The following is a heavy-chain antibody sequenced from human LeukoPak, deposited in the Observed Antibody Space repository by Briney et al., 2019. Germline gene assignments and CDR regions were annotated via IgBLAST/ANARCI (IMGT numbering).Heavy chain of an antibody. V-gene: IGHV1-69*04. Sequence: ASVKVSCKASGGTFSSYAISWVRQAPGQGLEWMGRIIPILGIANYAQKFQGRVTITADKSTSTAYMGLSSLRSEDTAVYYCARGIIEDFGGDYYGMDVWGQGTTVTVSS. CDR2: IIPILGIA. CDR1: GGTFSSYA. CDR3: ARGIIEDFGGDYYGMDV. J-gene: IGHJ6*02. D-gene: IGHD3-10*01.